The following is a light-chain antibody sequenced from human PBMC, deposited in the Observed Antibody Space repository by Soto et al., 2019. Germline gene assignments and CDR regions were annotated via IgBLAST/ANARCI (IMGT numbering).Light chain of an antibody. CDR2: EVR. Sequence: QSVLTQPASVSGSPGQSVTISCTGSSSDVGGADYVSWYQQHPDKAPKLIIFEVRHRPSGISSRFSGSKSGSTASLTISGLQAEDEAEYYCSSYTTSLYDFGTGTKLTVL. CDR3: SSYTTSLYD. J-gene: IGLJ1*01. CDR1: SSDVGGADY. V-gene: IGLV2-14*01.